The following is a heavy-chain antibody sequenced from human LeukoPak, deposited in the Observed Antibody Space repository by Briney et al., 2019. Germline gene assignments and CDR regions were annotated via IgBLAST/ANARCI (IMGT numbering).Heavy chain of an antibody. CDR2: ITGSGDST. V-gene: IGHV3-23*01. Sequence: GGSLRLSCAASGFTLTSYAMSWVRQAPGKGLEWVSAITGSGDSTFYADSVKGRFTISRDNSKDTLYVQMNSLRAEDTAVYYCVKDYGPKQLVFFDSWGQGTLVTVSS. D-gene: IGHD6-13*01. CDR3: VKDYGPKQLVFFDS. CDR1: GFTLTSYA. J-gene: IGHJ4*02.